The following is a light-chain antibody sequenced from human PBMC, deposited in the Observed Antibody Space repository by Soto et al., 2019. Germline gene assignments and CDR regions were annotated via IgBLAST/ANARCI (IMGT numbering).Light chain of an antibody. CDR3: SSYAGSDNGDV. J-gene: IGLJ1*01. CDR1: SSDVGGYNF. CDR2: EVS. V-gene: IGLV2-8*01. Sequence: QSVLTQPPSASGSPGQSVTISCTGTSSDVGGYNFVSWYQQHPGKAPKLIIFEVSKRPSGVPDRFSGSKSGNTASLTVSGLQAEDEVDYYCSSYAGSDNGDVFGTGTKLTVL.